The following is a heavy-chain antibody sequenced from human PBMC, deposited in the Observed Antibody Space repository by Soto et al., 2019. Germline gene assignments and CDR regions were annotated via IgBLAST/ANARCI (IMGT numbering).Heavy chain of an antibody. D-gene: IGHD3-9*01. V-gene: IGHV1-18*04. CDR1: GYTFTSYG. J-gene: IGHJ6*02. Sequence: ASVKVSCKASGYTFTSYGISWVRQAPGQGLEWMGWISAYNGNTNYAQKLQGRVTMTTDTSTSTAYMELRSLRSDDTAVYYCARDDYDILTGYYPLQYYGMDVWGQGTTVTVS. CDR2: ISAYNGNT. CDR3: ARDDYDILTGYYPLQYYGMDV.